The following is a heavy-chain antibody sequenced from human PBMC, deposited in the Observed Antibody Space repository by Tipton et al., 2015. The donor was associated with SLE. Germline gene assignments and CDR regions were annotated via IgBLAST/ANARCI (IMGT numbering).Heavy chain of an antibody. CDR3: ARDRNIDYYFDY. V-gene: IGHV4-39*02. CDR2: IYYSGST. CDR1: GGSISSGGYY. J-gene: IGHJ4*02. D-gene: IGHD2/OR15-2a*01. Sequence: TLSLTCTVSGGSISSGGYYWGWIRQPPGKGLEWIGSIYYSGSTYYNPSLKSRVTISVDTSKNQFSLKLSSVTAADTAVYYCARDRNIDYYFDYWGQGTLVTVSS.